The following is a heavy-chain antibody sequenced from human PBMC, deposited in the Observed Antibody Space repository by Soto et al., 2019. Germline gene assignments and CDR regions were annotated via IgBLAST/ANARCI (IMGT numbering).Heavy chain of an antibody. CDR2: INAGNGNT. Sequence: ASVKVSCNASGYTFTSSAMHWVRQAPGQRLEWMGWINAGNGNTKYSQKFQGRVTITRDTSASTAYMELSSLRSEDTAVYYCARDKYSSSTFDYWGQGTLVTVSS. CDR3: ARDKYSSSTFDY. CDR1: GYTFTSSA. J-gene: IGHJ4*02. V-gene: IGHV1-3*01. D-gene: IGHD6-6*01.